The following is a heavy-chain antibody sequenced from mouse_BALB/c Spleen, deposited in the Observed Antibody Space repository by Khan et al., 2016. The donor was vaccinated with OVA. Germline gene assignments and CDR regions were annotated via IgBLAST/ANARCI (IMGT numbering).Heavy chain of an antibody. J-gene: IGHJ3*01. Sequence: EVELVESGGDLVKPGGSLKLSCEASGFTFSSYGMSWVRQTPDKRLEWVATISNGGSYTYYPDSVKGRLTISRDNAKNTLYLQMSSLKSEDTAMYYSARHRFASPAAWFAYWGQGTLVTVSA. CDR3: ARHRFASPAAWFAY. CDR2: ISNGGSYT. V-gene: IGHV5-6*01. CDR1: GFTFSSYG.